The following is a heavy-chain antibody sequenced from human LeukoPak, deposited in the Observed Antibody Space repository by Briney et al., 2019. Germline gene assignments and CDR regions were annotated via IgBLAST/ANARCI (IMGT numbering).Heavy chain of an antibody. CDR2: IYYSGST. CDR3: ARVTSTSRYYYYGMDV. V-gene: IGHV4-59*01. J-gene: IGHJ6*02. D-gene: IGHD2-2*01. Sequence: SETLSLTCTASGGSISSYYWSWIRQPPGKGLEWIGYIYYSGSTNYNPSLKSRVTISVDTSKNQFSLKLSSVTAADTAVYYCARVTSTSRYYYYGMDVWGQGTTVTVSS. CDR1: GGSISSYY.